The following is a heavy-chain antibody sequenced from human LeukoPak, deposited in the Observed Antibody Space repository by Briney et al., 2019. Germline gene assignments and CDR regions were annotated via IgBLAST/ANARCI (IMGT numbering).Heavy chain of an antibody. Sequence: GSLRLSCEASGFPFYDYAMTWVRPAPGKGLEWVSGINWNGGSTGYPDSVKGRFTISRDNAKNSLYLQMNTLRAEDTALYYCARGYDFWSGRLGDAFDIWGQGTMVTVSS. D-gene: IGHD3-3*01. CDR3: ARGYDFWSGRLGDAFDI. V-gene: IGHV3-20*04. CDR2: INWNGGST. CDR1: GFPFYDYA. J-gene: IGHJ3*02.